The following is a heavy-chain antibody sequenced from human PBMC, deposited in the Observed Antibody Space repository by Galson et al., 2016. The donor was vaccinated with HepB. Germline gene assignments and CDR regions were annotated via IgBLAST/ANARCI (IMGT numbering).Heavy chain of an antibody. Sequence: SLRLSCATSGFAFSSYPMNRVRRAPGKGLESVSYISSSGITTYYTDSVKGRFTIHRDNANSSLYLQMNSLRDEDTAVYYCARVSLKYCRGANCYSDYWGQGTLVTVSS. CDR1: GFAFSSYP. D-gene: IGHD2-21*01. CDR3: ARVSLKYCRGANCYSDY. J-gene: IGHJ4*02. V-gene: IGHV3-48*02. CDR2: ISSSGITT.